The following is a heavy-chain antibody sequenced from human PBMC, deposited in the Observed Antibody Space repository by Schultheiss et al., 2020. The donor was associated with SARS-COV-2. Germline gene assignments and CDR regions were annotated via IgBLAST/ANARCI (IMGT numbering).Heavy chain of an antibody. CDR1: GFTFSSYE. V-gene: IGHV3-48*03. J-gene: IGHJ4*02. Sequence: GSLRLSCAASGFTFSSYEMNWVRQAPGKGLEWVSYISSSGSTMYYADSVKGRFTISRDNAKDSLFLQMNSLRAEDTAVYYCARAATTTAYRLFDIWGQGTLVTVSS. D-gene: IGHD1-26*01. CDR3: ARAATTTAYRLFDI. CDR2: ISSSGSTM.